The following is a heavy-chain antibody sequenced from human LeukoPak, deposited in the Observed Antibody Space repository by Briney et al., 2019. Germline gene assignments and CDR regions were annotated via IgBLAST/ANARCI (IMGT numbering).Heavy chain of an antibody. V-gene: IGHV3-23*01. CDR2: ISGSGGST. Sequence: GGSLRLSCAASGFTFSSYAMSWVRQSPGKGLEWVSGISGSGGSTYYADSVKGRFTISRDNSKNTLYLQMNSLRAEDTAVYYCAKDGSWYSSSPNWFDPWGQGTLVTVSS. CDR3: AKDGSWYSSSPNWFDP. CDR1: GFTFSSYA. D-gene: IGHD6-19*01. J-gene: IGHJ5*02.